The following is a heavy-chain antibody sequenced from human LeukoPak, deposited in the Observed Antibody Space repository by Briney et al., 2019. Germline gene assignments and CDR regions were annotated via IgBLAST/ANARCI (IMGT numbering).Heavy chain of an antibody. V-gene: IGHV1-46*01. CDR3: ARAPRNSSTMLDF. Sequence: GASVKVSCKASGYTFTSNYIHWVRQASGQGLEWMGMIYPRDGSTSYAQKFQGRVTVTRDTSTSTVHMELSGLRSEDTAVYYCARAPRNSSTMLDFWGQGTLVTISS. D-gene: IGHD6-13*01. J-gene: IGHJ4*02. CDR1: GYTFTSNY. CDR2: IYPRDGST.